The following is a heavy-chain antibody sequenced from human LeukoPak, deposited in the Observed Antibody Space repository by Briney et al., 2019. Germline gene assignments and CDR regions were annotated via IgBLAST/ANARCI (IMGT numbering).Heavy chain of an antibody. CDR1: GGSISYYY. CDR2: IYSSGST. CDR3: ARNPGRSNAFDI. V-gene: IGHV4-4*07. Sequence: SETLSLTCTVSGGSISYYYWSWIRQPAGKGLEWIGHIYSSGSTNYNPSLKSRVTISVDTSKNQFSLKLSSVTAADTAVYYCARNPGRSNAFDIWGQGTMVTVSS. J-gene: IGHJ3*02. D-gene: IGHD3-10*01.